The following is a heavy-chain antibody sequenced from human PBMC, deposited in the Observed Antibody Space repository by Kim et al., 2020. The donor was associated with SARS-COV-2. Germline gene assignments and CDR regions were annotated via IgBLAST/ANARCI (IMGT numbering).Heavy chain of an antibody. J-gene: IGHJ6*02. CDR2: ISWNSGSI. Sequence: GGSLRLSCAASGFTFGDYDMHWVRQAPGKGLEWVSGISWNSGSIGYADSVKGRFTISRDNAKNSLYLQMNSLRAEDTALYYCAKDMARIPYYGMDVWGQGTAVTVSS. CDR3: AKDMARIPYYGMDV. V-gene: IGHV3-9*01. D-gene: IGHD2-21*01. CDR1: GFTFGDYD.